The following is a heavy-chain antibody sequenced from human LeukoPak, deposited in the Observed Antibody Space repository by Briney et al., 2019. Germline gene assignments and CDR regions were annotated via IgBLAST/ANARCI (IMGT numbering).Heavy chain of an antibody. V-gene: IGHV3-43*01. D-gene: IGHD2-8*01. J-gene: IGHJ3*02. CDR2: ITWDATST. Sequence: GGSLRLSCAASGFTFDVYTMHWVRQAPGKGLEWVSVITWDATSTYCADSVKGRFTISRDNAKNSLYLQMNNLRAEDTAMFYCATSMAQDVDAFHIWGQGTMVTVSS. CDR1: GFTFDVYT. CDR3: ATSMAQDVDAFHI.